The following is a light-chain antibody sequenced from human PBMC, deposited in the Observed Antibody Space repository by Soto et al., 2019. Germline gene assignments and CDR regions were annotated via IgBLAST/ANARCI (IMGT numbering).Light chain of an antibody. CDR1: QSIIAY. Sequence: IQLTQSPSSLSASVGDRVTITCRTSQSIIAYLNWYRQKPGQAPELLIYATSNLHSGVPSRFSGSGSVTEFTLTMNSLQPEDLATYYCQQSHSSEYSFGQGTRLEIK. J-gene: IGKJ2*01. V-gene: IGKV1-39*01. CDR2: ATS. CDR3: QQSHSSEYS.